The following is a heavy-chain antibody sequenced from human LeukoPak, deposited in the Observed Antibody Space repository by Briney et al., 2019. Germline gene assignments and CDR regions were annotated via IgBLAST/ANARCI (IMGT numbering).Heavy chain of an antibody. CDR2: ISSSSITI. CDR1: GFTFSSYA. CDR3: ARDRGGSYSAIDY. Sequence: GGSLRLSCAASGFTFSSYAMSWVRQAPGKGLEWVSFISSSSITIYYADSVKGRFTIPRDNAEKSLYLQMNSLRAEDTAVYYCARDRGGSYSAIDYWGQGTLVTVSS. D-gene: IGHD2-15*01. J-gene: IGHJ4*02. V-gene: IGHV3-48*04.